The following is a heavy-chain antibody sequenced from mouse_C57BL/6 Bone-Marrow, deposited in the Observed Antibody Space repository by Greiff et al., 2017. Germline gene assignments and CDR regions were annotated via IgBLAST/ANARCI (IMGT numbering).Heavy chain of an antibody. J-gene: IGHJ2*01. D-gene: IGHD2-12*01. Sequence: VKLMESGAELARPGASVKLSCKASGYTFTSYGISWVKQRTGKGLEWIGEIYPRSGNTYYNEKFKGKATLTADKYSSTAYMELRSLTSEDSAVYFCARGSYYSDYFDYWGQGTTLTVSS. CDR2: IYPRSGNT. CDR3: ARGSYYSDYFDY. CDR1: GYTFTSYG. V-gene: IGHV1-81*01.